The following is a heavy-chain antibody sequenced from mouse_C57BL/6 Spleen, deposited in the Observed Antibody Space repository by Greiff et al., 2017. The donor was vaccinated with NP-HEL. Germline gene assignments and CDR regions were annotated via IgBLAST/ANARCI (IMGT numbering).Heavy chain of an antibody. V-gene: IGHV1-55*01. J-gene: IGHJ2*01. CDR1: GYTFTSYW. Sequence: QVQLQQPGAELVKPGASVKMSCKASGYTFTSYWITWVKQRPGQGLEWIGDIYPGSGSTNYNEKFKSKATLTVDTSSSTAYMQLSSLTSEDSAVYYCARKPYSSGYAYLDYWGQGTTLTVSS. CDR2: IYPGSGST. D-gene: IGHD3-2*02. CDR3: ARKPYSSGYAYLDY.